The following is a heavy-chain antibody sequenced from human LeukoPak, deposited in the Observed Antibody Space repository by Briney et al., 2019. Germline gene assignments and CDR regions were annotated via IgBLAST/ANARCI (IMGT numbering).Heavy chain of an antibody. D-gene: IGHD4-23*01. CDR1: GFIFSSQW. V-gene: IGHV3-23*01. Sequence: GGSLRLSCAASGFIFSSQWMSWLRQAPGKGLEWVAGIKSTDSDTHYADSVKGRFTISSDNAKNTLYLQMNSLRAEDTAMYYCAKDPYGNSPGAFDIWGQGTMVTVSS. CDR3: AKDPYGNSPGAFDI. J-gene: IGHJ3*02. CDR2: IKSTDSDT.